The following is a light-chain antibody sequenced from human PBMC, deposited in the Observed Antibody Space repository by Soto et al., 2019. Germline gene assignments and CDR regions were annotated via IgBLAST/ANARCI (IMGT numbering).Light chain of an antibody. CDR1: QSISKY. CDR3: QQSYRTPYT. J-gene: IGKJ2*01. Sequence: DIQMTQSPSSLSASVGDRVTITCRASQSISKYLNWYQQKPGKAPSLLMYAVSSLQGGVPPRFSGGASGTNFSLTIAGLQREDFATYHCQQSYRTPYTFGQGTKLEIK. V-gene: IGKV1-39*01. CDR2: AVS.